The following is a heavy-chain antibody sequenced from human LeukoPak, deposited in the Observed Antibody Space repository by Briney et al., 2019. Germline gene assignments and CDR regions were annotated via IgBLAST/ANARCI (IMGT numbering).Heavy chain of an antibody. CDR1: GFAFSDSN. Sequence: GGSLKLSCAASGFAFSDSNMHWVRQASGKGLEWVGRIRSRANNYATAYGASVTGRFTISRDDSKNTAYLQMNSLKTEDTAVFYCTRTPDFWSGYSDWGQGTLVTVSS. CDR3: TRTPDFWSGYSD. V-gene: IGHV3-73*01. CDR2: IRSRANNYAT. J-gene: IGHJ4*02. D-gene: IGHD3-3*01.